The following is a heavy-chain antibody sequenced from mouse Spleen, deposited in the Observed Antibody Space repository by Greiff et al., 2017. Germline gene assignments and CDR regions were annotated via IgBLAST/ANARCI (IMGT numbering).Heavy chain of an antibody. Sequence: EVQLQQPGTELVKPGASVKLSCKASGYTFTSYWMHWVKQRPEQGLEWIGRIDPANGNTKYDPKFQGKATITADTSSNTAYLQLSSLTSEDTAVYYCARAEGSSLDYAMDYWGQGTSVTVSS. J-gene: IGHJ4*01. CDR2: IDPANGNT. V-gene: IGHV14-3*02. CDR1: GYTFTSYW. CDR3: ARAEGSSLDYAMDY. D-gene: IGHD1-1*01.